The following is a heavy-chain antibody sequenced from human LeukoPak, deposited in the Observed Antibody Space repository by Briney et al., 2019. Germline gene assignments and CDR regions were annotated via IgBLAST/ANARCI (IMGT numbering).Heavy chain of an antibody. CDR1: GGSFSGYY. D-gene: IGHD3-22*01. CDR2: INHSGST. Sequence: SETLSLTWAVYGGSFSGYYWSWIRQPPGKGLEWIGEINHSGSTNYNPSLKSRVTISVDTSKNQFSLKLSSVTAADTAVYYCAGGYYDSSGYSTDYWGQGTLVTVSS. J-gene: IGHJ4*02. CDR3: AGGYYDSSGYSTDY. V-gene: IGHV4-34*01.